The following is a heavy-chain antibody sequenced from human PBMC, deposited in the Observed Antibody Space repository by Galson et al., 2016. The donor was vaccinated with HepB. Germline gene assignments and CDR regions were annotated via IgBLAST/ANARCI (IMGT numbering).Heavy chain of an antibody. CDR2: IYYSGRT. V-gene: IGHV4-59*01. J-gene: IGHJ6*02. D-gene: IGHD6-19*01. Sequence: SETLSLTCTVSGASISSYYLSWIRQPPGKGLEWIGYIYYSGRTNYNPSLKSRVTISVDTSKNQFSLKLSSVTAADPAVYYCARDDSGGWYGFRLGMDVWSQGTTVTVSS. CDR3: ARDDSGGWYGFRLGMDV. CDR1: GASISSYY.